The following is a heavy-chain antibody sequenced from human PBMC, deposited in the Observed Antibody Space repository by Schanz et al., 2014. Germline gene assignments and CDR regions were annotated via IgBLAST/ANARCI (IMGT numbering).Heavy chain of an antibody. CDR1: GGTFSSDT. CDR3: ARECGLYDRGWFDP. CDR2: IVPIAGIT. V-gene: IGHV1-69*08. J-gene: IGHJ5*02. D-gene: IGHD3-22*01. Sequence: QVHLVQSGAEVKKPGSSVKVSCKASGGTFSSDTFSWVRQAPGQGLEGMGRIVPIAGITNSAQRFQGRGTITADKSTDTAYMDLSSLRSGDTAGYFCARECGLYDRGWFDPWGQGTLVTVSS.